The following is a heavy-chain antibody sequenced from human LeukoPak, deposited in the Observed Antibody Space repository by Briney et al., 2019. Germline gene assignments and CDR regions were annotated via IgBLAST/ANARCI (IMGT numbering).Heavy chain of an antibody. V-gene: IGHV3-23*01. J-gene: IGHJ6*02. CDR1: GFTFSSYA. D-gene: IGHD6-13*01. Sequence: PGGSLRLSCAASGFTFSSYAMSWVRQAPGKGLEWVSAISGSGGSTYHADSVKGRFTVSRDISKNTLYLQMNSLRAEDTAVYYCARDLGQQLDGDMDVWGQGTTVTVSS. CDR2: ISGSGGST. CDR3: ARDLGQQLDGDMDV.